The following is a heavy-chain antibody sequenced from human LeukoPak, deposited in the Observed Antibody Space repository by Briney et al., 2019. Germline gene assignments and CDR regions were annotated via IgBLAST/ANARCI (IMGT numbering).Heavy chain of an antibody. CDR3: ARESPYYYDSSGYSTQIFDY. D-gene: IGHD3-22*01. J-gene: IGHJ4*02. CDR1: GGSISSYY. CDR2: IYYSGST. V-gene: IGHV4-59*01. Sequence: SETLSLTCTVSGGSISSYYWSWIRQPPGKGLEWIGYIYYSGSTNYNPSLKSRVTISVDTSKNQFSLKLSSVTAADTAVYYCARESPYYYDSSGYSTQIFDYWGQGTLVTVSS.